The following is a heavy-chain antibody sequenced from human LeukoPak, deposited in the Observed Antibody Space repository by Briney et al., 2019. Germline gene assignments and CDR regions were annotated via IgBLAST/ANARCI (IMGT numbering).Heavy chain of an antibody. CDR3: ARGRGVTMVRGATYFDY. CDR2: IYTSGST. V-gene: IGHV4-61*02. D-gene: IGHD3-10*01. CDR1: GNSISSGDDY. J-gene: IGHJ4*02. Sequence: SETLSLTCTVSGNSISSGDDYWSWIRQPAGKGLEWIGRIYTSGSTNYNPSLKSRVTISVDTSKNQFSLKLSSVTAADTAVYYCARGRGVTMVRGATYFDYWGQGTLVTVSS.